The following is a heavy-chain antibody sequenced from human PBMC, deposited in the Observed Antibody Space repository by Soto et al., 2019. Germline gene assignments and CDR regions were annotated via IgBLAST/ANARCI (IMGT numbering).Heavy chain of an antibody. V-gene: IGHV3-23*01. CDR2: VSATAGTT. J-gene: IGHJ4*02. Sequence: PGGSLRLSCAASGFTFSNYAMRWVRQAAGKGLGWVSLVSATAGTTSYTDSVKGRFTISRDNSRNTVYLQMNSLRADDTAVYYCAKDLLARGFDYWGKETLFTVSS. CDR1: GFTFSNYA. CDR3: AKDLLARGFDY. D-gene: IGHD3-3*01.